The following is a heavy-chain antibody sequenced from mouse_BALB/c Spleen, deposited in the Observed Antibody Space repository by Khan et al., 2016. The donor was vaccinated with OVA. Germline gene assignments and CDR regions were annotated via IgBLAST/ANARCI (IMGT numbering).Heavy chain of an antibody. CDR3: ARNYRSDVDFDC. V-gene: IGHV1S136*01. CDR2: IYPYNDDT. CDR1: GYTFTSYV. J-gene: IGHJ2*01. D-gene: IGHD2-14*01. Sequence: VQLKQSGPELVKPGASVKMSCKASGYTFTSYVMHWVKQKPGQGLEWIGYIYPYNDDTKYNEKFKGKATLTSDKSSSTAYMELSSLTSEDSAVYFCARNYRSDVDFDCWGQGTTLTVSS.